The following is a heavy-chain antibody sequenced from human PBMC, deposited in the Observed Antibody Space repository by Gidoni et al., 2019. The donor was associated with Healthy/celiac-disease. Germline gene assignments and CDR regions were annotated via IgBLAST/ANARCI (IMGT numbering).Heavy chain of an antibody. J-gene: IGHJ4*02. CDR1: GFTFGSYG. V-gene: IGHV3-30*18. CDR2: ISYDGSNK. CDR3: AKDAYYYDSSGYYSYFDY. D-gene: IGHD3-22*01. Sequence: QVQLVESGGGVVQPGRSLRLSCAAAGFTFGSYGRHWVRQAPGKGLEWVAVISYDGSNKYYADSVKGRFTISRDNSKNTLYLQMNSLRAEDTAVYYCAKDAYYYDSSGYYSYFDYWGQGTLVTVSS.